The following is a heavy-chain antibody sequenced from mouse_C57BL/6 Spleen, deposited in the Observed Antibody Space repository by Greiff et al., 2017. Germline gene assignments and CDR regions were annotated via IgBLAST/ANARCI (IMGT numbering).Heavy chain of an antibody. Sequence: EVMLVESGGGLVKPGGSLTLSCAASGFTFSDYGMHWVRQAPEKGLEWVAYISSGSSTIYYADTVKGRFTISRDNAKNTLFLQMTSLRSEDTAMYYCARPGIYYDYDWFAYWGKGTLVTVSA. CDR2: ISSGSSTI. CDR1: GFTFSDYG. D-gene: IGHD2-4*01. J-gene: IGHJ3*01. CDR3: ARPGIYYDYDWFAY. V-gene: IGHV5-17*01.